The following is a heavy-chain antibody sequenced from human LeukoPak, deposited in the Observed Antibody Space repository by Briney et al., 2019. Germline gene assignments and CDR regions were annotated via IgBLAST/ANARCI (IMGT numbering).Heavy chain of an antibody. V-gene: IGHV3-48*03. CDR1: GFTFSSYE. CDR2: ISSSGSTI. J-gene: IGHJ6*02. Sequence: GGSLRLSCAASGFTFSSYEMNWVRQAPGKGLEWVSYISSSGSTIYYADSVKGRFTISSDNAKNSLYLQMNSLRAEDTAVYYCARGLKSYYGMDVWGQGTTVTVSS. CDR3: ARGLKSYYGMDV.